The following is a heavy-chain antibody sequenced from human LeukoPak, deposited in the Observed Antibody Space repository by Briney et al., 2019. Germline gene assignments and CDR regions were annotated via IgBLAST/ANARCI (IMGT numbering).Heavy chain of an antibody. D-gene: IGHD3-10*01. V-gene: IGHV3-30*18. CDR3: AKDHGSGSYYNNPFDY. J-gene: IGHJ4*02. CDR1: GFTFSSYG. Sequence: AGSLRLSCAASGFTFSSYGMHWVRQAPGKGLKWVAVISYDESNKYYADSVKGRFTISRDNSKDTLYLQMNSLRAEDTAVYYCAKDHGSGSYYNNPFDYWGQGTVVSVSS. CDR2: ISYDESNK.